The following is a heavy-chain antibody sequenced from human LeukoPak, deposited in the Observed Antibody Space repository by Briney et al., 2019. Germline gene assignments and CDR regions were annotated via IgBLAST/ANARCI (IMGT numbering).Heavy chain of an antibody. V-gene: IGHV3-30-3*01. Sequence: GGSLRLSRAASGFTFSSYAMHWVRQAPGKGLEWGAVISYDGSNKYYADSVKGRFTISRDNSKNTLYLQMNSLRAEDTAVYYCARDRYGDYDAFDIWGQGTMVTVSS. CDR3: ARDRYGDYDAFDI. J-gene: IGHJ3*02. CDR2: ISYDGSNK. D-gene: IGHD4-17*01. CDR1: GFTFSSYA.